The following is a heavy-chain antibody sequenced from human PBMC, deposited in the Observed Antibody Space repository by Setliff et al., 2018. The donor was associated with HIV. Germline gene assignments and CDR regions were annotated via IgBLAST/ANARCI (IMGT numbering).Heavy chain of an antibody. CDR3: FLFYDDRSGFYWD. CDR1: GGSISDNNW. Sequence: SETLSLTCAVSGGSISDNNWWTWIRQPPGKGLEFIGEMNHRGVIKYLSSLKSRVTMAVDTSKKQFSLKLKSVTAADTAVYYCFLFYDDRSGFYWDWGQGTPVTVSS. D-gene: IGHD3-22*01. CDR2: MNHRGVI. J-gene: IGHJ4*02. V-gene: IGHV4-4*02.